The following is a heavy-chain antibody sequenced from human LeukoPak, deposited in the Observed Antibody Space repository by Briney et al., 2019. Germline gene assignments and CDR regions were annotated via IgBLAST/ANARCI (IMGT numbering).Heavy chain of an antibody. V-gene: IGHV1-69*06. J-gene: IGHJ4*02. D-gene: IGHD3-22*01. CDR2: IIPIFGTA. CDR3: ARHPYDSSGYLDY. Sequence: ASVKVSCKASGGTFSSYAISWVRQAPGQGLEWMGGIIPIFGTANYAQKFQGRVTITADKSTSTAYMELSSLRSEDTAVYYCARHPYDSSGYLDYWGQGTLVTVSS. CDR1: GGTFSSYA.